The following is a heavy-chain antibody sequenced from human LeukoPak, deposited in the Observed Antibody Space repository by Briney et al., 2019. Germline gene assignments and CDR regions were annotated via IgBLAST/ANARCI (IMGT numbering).Heavy chain of an antibody. D-gene: IGHD6-19*01. J-gene: IGHJ4*02. CDR1: GGSISSHY. CDR3: ASSRSSGSILLDY. CDR2: IYYSGST. V-gene: IGHV4-59*11. Sequence: SETLSLTCTVSGGSISSHYWSWIRQPPGKGLEWIGYIYYSGSTNYNPSLKSRVTISVDTSKNQFSLKLSSVTAADTAVYYCASSRSSGSILLDYWGQGTLVTVSS.